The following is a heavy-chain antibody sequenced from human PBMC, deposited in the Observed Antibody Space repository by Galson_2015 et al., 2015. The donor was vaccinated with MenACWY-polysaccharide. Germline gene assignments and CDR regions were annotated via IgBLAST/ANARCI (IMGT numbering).Heavy chain of an antibody. Sequence: ETPSPTRTVSGGSLSSYYWNWVRPPPGKGLEGVGDINYSGSTNHNPSLKSRVTMSVDTSKNQFSLNLTSVTDADTAVYYCARAIAVAGQRRDFDLWGRGTLVTVSS. CDR2: INYSGST. CDR3: ARAIAVAGQRRDFDL. J-gene: IGHJ2*01. CDR1: GGSLSSYY. V-gene: IGHV4-59*01. D-gene: IGHD6-19*01.